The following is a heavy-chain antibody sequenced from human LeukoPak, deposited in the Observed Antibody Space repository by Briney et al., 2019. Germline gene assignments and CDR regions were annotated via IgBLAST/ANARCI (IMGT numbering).Heavy chain of an antibody. D-gene: IGHD3-10*01. CDR2: ISYDGSNK. V-gene: IGHV3-30*18. J-gene: IGHJ1*01. CDR3: AKDLGYYGSGPIQH. CDR1: GFTFSSYG. Sequence: PGGSLRLSCAASGFTFSSYGMHWVRQAPGKGLEWVAVISYDGSNKYYADSVKGRFTISRDNSKNTLYLQMNSLRAEDTAVYYCAKDLGYYGSGPIQHWGQGTLVTVSS.